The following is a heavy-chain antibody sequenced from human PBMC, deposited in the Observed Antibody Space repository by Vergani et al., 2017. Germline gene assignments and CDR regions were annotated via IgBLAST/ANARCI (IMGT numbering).Heavy chain of an antibody. CDR2: ISAYNGNT. Sequence: QVQLVQSGAEVKKPGASVKVSCKASGYTFTSYGISWVRQAPGQGLEWMGWISAYNGNTNYAQKLQGRVTMTTDTSTSTAYMELRSLRSDDTAVYYCGRGGVDDFWSGYLRFPSYYYYMDVWGKGTTVTVSS. D-gene: IGHD3-3*01. J-gene: IGHJ6*03. CDR3: GRGGVDDFWSGYLRFPSYYYYMDV. V-gene: IGHV1-18*01. CDR1: GYTFTSYG.